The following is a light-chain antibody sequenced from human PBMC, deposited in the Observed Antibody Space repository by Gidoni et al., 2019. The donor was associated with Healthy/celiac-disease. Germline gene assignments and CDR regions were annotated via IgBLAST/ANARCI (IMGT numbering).Light chain of an antibody. CDR1: SLRSYY. CDR2: GKN. Sequence: SSELTQDPAVSVALGQTVRITCQGDSLRSYYASWYQQKPGQAPVRVIYGKNNRPSGIPDRFSGSSSGNTASLTITGAQAEDEADYYCNSRDSSGNHRGVVFGGGTKLTVL. CDR3: NSRDSSGNHRGVV. J-gene: IGLJ2*01. V-gene: IGLV3-19*01.